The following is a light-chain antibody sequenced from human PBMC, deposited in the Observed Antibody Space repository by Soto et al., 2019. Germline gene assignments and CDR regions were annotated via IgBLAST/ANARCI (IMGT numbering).Light chain of an antibody. Sequence: EIVLTQSPCTLSLSPGERATLSCRASQSVNSVYLAWYQQKPGQPPSLLIYGASRRATGIPDRFSGSGSGTDCTVTISTLEPEELAVYYCQQLDFYQWTFGQGGKVDSK. CDR2: GAS. J-gene: IGKJ1*01. V-gene: IGKV3-20*01. CDR1: QSVNSVY. CDR3: QQLDFYQWT.